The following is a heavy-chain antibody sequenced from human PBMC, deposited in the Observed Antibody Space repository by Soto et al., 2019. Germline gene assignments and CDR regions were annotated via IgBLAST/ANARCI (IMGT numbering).Heavy chain of an antibody. Sequence: SETLSLTCTVSGGSISSGGYYWSWIRQHPGKGLEWIGYIYYSGSTYYNPSLKSRVTISVDTSKNQFSLKLSSVTAADTAVYYCARDSIDEYSSSSLWFDPWGQGTLVTVYS. CDR1: GGSISSGGYY. V-gene: IGHV4-31*03. CDR2: IYYSGST. J-gene: IGHJ5*02. D-gene: IGHD6-6*01. CDR3: ARDSIDEYSSSSLWFDP.